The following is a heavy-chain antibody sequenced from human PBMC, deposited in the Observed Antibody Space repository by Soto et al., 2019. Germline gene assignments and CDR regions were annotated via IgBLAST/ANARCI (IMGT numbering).Heavy chain of an antibody. CDR3: ARGRKNSGYHRLDY. J-gene: IGHJ4*02. Sequence: SETLSLTCTVSGGSISSGGYYWSWIRQHPGKGLEWIGYIYYSGSTYYNPSLKSRVTISVDTSKNQFSLKLSSVTAADTAVYYCARGRKNSGYHRLDYWGQGTLVTVSS. D-gene: IGHD3-22*01. CDR1: GGSISSGGYY. V-gene: IGHV4-31*03. CDR2: IYYSGST.